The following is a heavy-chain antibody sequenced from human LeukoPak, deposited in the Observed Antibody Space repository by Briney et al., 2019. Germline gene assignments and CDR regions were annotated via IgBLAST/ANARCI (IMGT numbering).Heavy chain of an antibody. V-gene: IGHV3-7*01. CDR2: MKQDGSAR. D-gene: IGHD2-21*01. CDR1: GFRFSNYW. Sequence: GGSLRLSCVGSGFRFSNYWMAWVRQAPGKGPEWVANMKQDGSARHYADSVKGRFTISRDNAQNSVYLRMNSLRAEDTAVYYCARDVVGSLDYWGLGTLVTVSS. J-gene: IGHJ4*02. CDR3: ARDVVGSLDY.